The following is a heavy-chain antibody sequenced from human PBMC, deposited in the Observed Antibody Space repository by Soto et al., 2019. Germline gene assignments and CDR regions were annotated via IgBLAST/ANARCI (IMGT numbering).Heavy chain of an antibody. Sequence: SETLSLTCTVSSGPSRSLNWGWIRQSPGRGLEWIGYVYYTGGTSYNPSLNSRVTISVDKSKSQFSLRLTSVTAADTAVYYCARYNAASGTYYFDFWGQGALVTVSS. V-gene: IGHV4-59*11. CDR2: VYYTGGT. CDR1: SGPSRSLN. J-gene: IGHJ4*02. CDR3: ARYNAASGTYYFDF. D-gene: IGHD6-13*01.